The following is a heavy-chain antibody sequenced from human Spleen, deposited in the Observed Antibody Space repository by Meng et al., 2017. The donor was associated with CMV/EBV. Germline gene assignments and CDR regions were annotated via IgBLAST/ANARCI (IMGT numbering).Heavy chain of an antibody. Sequence: ASVKVSCKASGYNFTGYYMHWVRQAPGQGLEWMGWINPNSGGTNYAQKFQGRITMTGDTSITTAYMELSRPRSDDMAVYYCARGLPMTTTNYGFDYWGQGTLVTVSS. CDR2: INPNSGGT. J-gene: IGHJ4*02. CDR3: ARGLPMTTTNYGFDY. CDR1: GYNFTGYY. V-gene: IGHV1-2*02. D-gene: IGHD4-11*01.